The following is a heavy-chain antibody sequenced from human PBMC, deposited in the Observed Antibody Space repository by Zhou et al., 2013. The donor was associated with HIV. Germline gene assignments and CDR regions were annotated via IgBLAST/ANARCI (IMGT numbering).Heavy chain of an antibody. J-gene: IGHJ6*03. CDR1: GYTFTGYY. Sequence: QVQLVQSGAEVKKPGASVKVSCKASGYTFTGYYMHWVRQAPGQGLEWMGWINPNSGGTNYAQKFQGRVTMTRDTSISTAYMELSRLRSDDTAVYYCARDGCSSTSCYFYMDVWGKGTTVTVSS. CDR3: ARDGCSSTSCYFYMDV. CDR2: INPNSGGT. V-gene: IGHV1-2*02. D-gene: IGHD2-2*01.